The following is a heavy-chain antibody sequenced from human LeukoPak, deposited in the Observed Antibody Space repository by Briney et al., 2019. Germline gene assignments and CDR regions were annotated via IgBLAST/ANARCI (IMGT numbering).Heavy chain of an antibody. J-gene: IGHJ4*02. V-gene: IGHV3-30*03. D-gene: IGHD2-8*01. Sequence: GGSLRLSCAASGFTFSSYGMHWVRQAPGKGLEWVAVISYDGPNKYYADSVKGRFTISRDNSKNTLYLQMNSLRAEDTAVYYCARALIGYYFDYWGQGTLVTVSS. CDR3: ARALIGYYFDY. CDR1: GFTFSSYG. CDR2: ISYDGPNK.